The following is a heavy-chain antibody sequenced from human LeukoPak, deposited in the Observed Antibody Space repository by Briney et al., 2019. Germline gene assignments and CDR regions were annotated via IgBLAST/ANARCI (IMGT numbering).Heavy chain of an antibody. CDR1: GFTFSSYA. CDR3: AKGGGIRQWLVPPFDY. J-gene: IGHJ4*02. V-gene: IGHV3-23*01. CDR2: ISGSGGST. D-gene: IGHD6-19*01. Sequence: PGGSLRLSCAASGFTFSSYAMSWVRQAPGKGLEWVSAISGSGGSTYYADSVEGRFTISRDNSKNTLYLQMNSLRAEDTAVYYCAKGGGIRQWLVPPFDYWGQGTLVTVSS.